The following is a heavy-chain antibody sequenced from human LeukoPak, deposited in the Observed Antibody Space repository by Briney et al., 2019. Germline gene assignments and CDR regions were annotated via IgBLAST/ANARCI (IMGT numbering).Heavy chain of an antibody. Sequence: SETLSLTCTVSGGSISSGSYYWSWIRQPAGKGLEWTGRIYTSGSTNYNPSLKRRVTISVDASKNQFSLKLSSVTAADTAVYYCARGPPYSSGWSRNYYYYYYMDVWGKGTTVTISS. CDR1: GGSISSGSYY. CDR3: ARGPPYSSGWSRNYYYYYYMDV. CDR2: IYTSGST. J-gene: IGHJ6*03. V-gene: IGHV4-61*02. D-gene: IGHD6-19*01.